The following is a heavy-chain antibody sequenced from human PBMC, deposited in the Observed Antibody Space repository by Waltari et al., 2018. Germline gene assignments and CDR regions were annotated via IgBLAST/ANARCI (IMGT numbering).Heavy chain of an antibody. D-gene: IGHD2-21*01. CDR1: GASFLGYF. CDR3: ARYGEVPPNYFFDY. J-gene: IGHJ4*01. V-gene: IGHV4-34*01. CDR2: IPHSGST. Sequence: QVQLHQWGAGQLKPSETLSLTCAVSGASFLGYFWSWIRQSPGKGLEWLGAIPHSGSTNYNPALASRVSLSVDTTKKQFSLRLTSVTAADAAVYYCARYGEVPPNYFFDYWGRGTLVTVAS.